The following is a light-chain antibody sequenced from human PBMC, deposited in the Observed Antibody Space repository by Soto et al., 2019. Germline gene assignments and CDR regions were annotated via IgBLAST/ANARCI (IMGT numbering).Light chain of an antibody. Sequence: DIVMTQSPLSLPVTPGEPASISCRSSQSLLHSNGYNYLDWYLQKPGQSPQFLIYLGSNRASGVPDRFSGSGSGTDFTLKISRVEAEDVGVYYCMQALQTPQITFGQGTRLEIK. J-gene: IGKJ5*01. CDR2: LGS. V-gene: IGKV2-28*01. CDR3: MQALQTPQIT. CDR1: QSLLHSNGYNY.